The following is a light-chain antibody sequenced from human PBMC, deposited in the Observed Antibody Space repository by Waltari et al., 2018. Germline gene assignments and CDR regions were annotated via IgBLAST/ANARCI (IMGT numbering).Light chain of an antibody. CDR2: EAS. Sequence: DIEMTQSPSTLPASVGDRVSITCRASQSIGSYLAWYQQKPGKAPHLLIYEASSLENGAPSRFSATGSGTEVTLTISSLQPDDFATYYCQQYYINWTFGQGTKVEIK. V-gene: IGKV1-5*03. CDR1: QSIGSY. CDR3: QQYYINWT. J-gene: IGKJ1*01.